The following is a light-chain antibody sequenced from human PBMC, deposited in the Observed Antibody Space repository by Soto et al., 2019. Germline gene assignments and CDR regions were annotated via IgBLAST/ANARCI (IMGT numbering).Light chain of an antibody. CDR1: QSISSY. J-gene: IGKJ3*01. CDR3: HQSYSTHPFT. CDR2: AAS. V-gene: IGKV1-39*01. Sequence: DIQMTQSPSSLSASVGDRVTITCRASQSISSYLNWYQQKPGKAPKLLIYAASSLQSGVPSRFSGSGSGTDFTLTISSLQPEDFATYYCHQSYSTHPFTFGPGTKVDIK.